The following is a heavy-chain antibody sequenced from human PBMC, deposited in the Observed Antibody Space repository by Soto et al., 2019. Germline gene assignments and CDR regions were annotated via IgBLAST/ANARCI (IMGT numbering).Heavy chain of an antibody. J-gene: IGHJ4*02. CDR2: IWYDGSNK. Sequence: QVQLVESGGGVVQPGRSLRLSCAASGFTFSSYGMHWVRQVPGKGLEWVAVIWYDGSNKYYADSVKGRFTISRDNSKNTLYLQMNSLRAEDTVVYYCESAGGYFDYWGQGTLVTVSS. CDR1: GFTFSSYG. D-gene: IGHD2-15*01. V-gene: IGHV3-33*01. CDR3: ESAGGYFDY.